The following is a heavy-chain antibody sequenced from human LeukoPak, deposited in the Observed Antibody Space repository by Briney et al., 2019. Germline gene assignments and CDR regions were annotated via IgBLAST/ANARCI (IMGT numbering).Heavy chain of an antibody. CDR1: GFTFSRYT. J-gene: IGHJ4*02. CDR3: AKRVDASGNYYMDY. V-gene: IGHV3-23*01. D-gene: IGHD3-10*01. CDR2: INEWGRT. Sequence: GGSLRLSCAASGFTFSRYTMNWVRQAPGKGLEWVSAINEWGRTFYAGPVKGRFTISRDDSKNTVYLQMNSLRVEDTAVYYCAKRVDASGNYYMDYWGQGTLVTVSS.